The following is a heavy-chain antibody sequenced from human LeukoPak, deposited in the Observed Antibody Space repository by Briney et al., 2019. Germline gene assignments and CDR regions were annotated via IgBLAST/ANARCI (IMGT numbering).Heavy chain of an antibody. D-gene: IGHD6-19*01. CDR3: ARARDSSGWFDY. CDR2: IYHSGST. V-gene: IGHV4-30-2*01. Sequence: SQTLSLTCAVSGGFISSGGYSWSWIRQPPGKGLEWIGYIYHSGSTYYNPSLKSRVTISVDRSKNQFSLKLSSVTAADTAVYYCARARDSSGWFDYWGQGTLVTVSS. CDR1: GGFISSGGYS. J-gene: IGHJ4*02.